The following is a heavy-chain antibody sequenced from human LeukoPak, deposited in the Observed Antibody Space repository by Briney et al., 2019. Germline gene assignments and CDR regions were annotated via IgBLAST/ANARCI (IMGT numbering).Heavy chain of an antibody. V-gene: IGHV3-7*01. CDR3: VRDGGVSGYDLLDY. J-gene: IGHJ4*02. CDR1: GFTFSNYW. CDR2: INQDGSEE. D-gene: IGHD5-12*01. Sequence: GGSLRLSCAASGFTFSNYWMSWVRQAPGKGVEWVAHINQDGSEEHYMDSVKARFIISRDNAKNSLSLQMDSLIAEDTAVYYCVRDGGVSGYDLLDYWGQGTLVTVSS.